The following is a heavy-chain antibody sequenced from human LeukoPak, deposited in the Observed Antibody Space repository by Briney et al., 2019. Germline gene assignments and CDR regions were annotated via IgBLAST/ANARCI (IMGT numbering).Heavy chain of an antibody. J-gene: IGHJ5*02. CDR3: ARGGGSSGWTWFDP. D-gene: IGHD6-19*01. CDR1: GGTFSSYA. V-gene: IGHV1-69*13. CDR2: IIPIFGTA. Sequence: ASVKVSCKASGGTFSSYAISWVRQAPGQGLEWMGGIIPIFGTANYAQKFQGRVTITADESTSTAYMELSSLRSEDTAVYYCARGGGSSGWTWFDPWGQGTLVTVSS.